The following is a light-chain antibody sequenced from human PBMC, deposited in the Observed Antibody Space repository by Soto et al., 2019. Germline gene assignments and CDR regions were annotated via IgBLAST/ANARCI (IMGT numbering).Light chain of an antibody. J-gene: IGKJ2*01. V-gene: IGKV1-39*01. CDR1: QSINSY. CDR2: AAS. Sequence: DIQMTQSPSSLSASVGDRVTITCRTSQSINSYLNWYQQKQGKVPKLLIYAASTLESGVPSRFSGSGSGTDFTLTISSLQPEDFATYYCQQSFTSPMYTFGQGTKLEIK. CDR3: QQSFTSPMYT.